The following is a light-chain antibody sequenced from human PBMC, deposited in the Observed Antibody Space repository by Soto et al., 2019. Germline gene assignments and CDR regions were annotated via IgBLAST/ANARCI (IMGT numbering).Light chain of an antibody. Sequence: QSVLTQPPSASGTPGQRVTISCSGSSSNIESNTVTWYQQLPGTAPKLVIYSNYDRPSGVPDRFSGSTSGTSASLVIRGLQSEDEADYYCAAWDDILNGYVFGGGTKRTVL. CDR3: AAWDDILNGYV. J-gene: IGLJ1*01. CDR1: SSNIESNT. V-gene: IGLV1-44*01. CDR2: SNY.